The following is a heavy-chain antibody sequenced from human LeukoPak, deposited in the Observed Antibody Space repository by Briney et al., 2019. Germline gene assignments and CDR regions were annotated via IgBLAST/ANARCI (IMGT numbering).Heavy chain of an antibody. CDR1: GYTFTGYY. V-gene: IGHV1-2*02. J-gene: IGHJ4*02. CDR3: ARDYYDSSGTRED. CDR2: INPNSGGT. Sequence: ASVKVSCKASGYTFTGYYMRWVRQAPGQGLEWMGWINPNSGGTNYAQKFQGRVTMTRDTSISTAYMELSRLRSDDTAVYYCARDYYDSSGTREDWGQGTLVTVSS. D-gene: IGHD3-22*01.